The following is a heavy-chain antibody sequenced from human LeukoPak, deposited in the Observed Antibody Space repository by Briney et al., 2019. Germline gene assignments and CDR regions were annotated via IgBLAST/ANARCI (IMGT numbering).Heavy chain of an antibody. V-gene: IGHV3-43*02. CDR1: GFTFDDYYA. J-gene: IGHJ5*02. Sequence: GGTLRLSCAVSGFTFDDYYAIHWVRQAPGKGLDWVSLISVDVRRTNYTDSVKGRFTISRADTKSSLFLQMNSLTTDDTAFYYCPKDPHGPWGQGPLVTVS. CDR2: ISVDVRRT. CDR3: PKDPHGP.